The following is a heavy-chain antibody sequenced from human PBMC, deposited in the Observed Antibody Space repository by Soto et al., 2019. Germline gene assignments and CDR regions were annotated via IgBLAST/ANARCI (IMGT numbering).Heavy chain of an antibody. V-gene: IGHV1-69*01. J-gene: IGHJ4*02. CDR3: ARVGSYYGSGSYYNGLDY. Sequence: QVQLVQSEAEVKKPGSSVKVSCKASGGTFSSYAISWVRQAPGQGLEWMGGIIPIFGTANYAQKFQGRVTITADESTSTAYMELSSLRSEDTAVYYCARVGSYYGSGSYYNGLDYWGQGTLVTVSS. CDR1: GGTFSSYA. D-gene: IGHD3-10*01. CDR2: IIPIFGTA.